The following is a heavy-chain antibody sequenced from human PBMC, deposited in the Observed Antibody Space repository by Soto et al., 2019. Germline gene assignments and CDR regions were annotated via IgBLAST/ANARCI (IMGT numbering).Heavy chain of an antibody. CDR3: ARDPWTYMDYYDSSGYYHYFDY. J-gene: IGHJ4*02. D-gene: IGHD3-22*01. CDR2: ISYDGSNK. Sequence: GGSLRLSCAASGFTLSSYAMHWVRQAPGKGLEWVAVISYDGSNKYYADSVKGRFTISRDNSKNTLYLQMNSLRAEDTAVYYCARDPWTYMDYYDSSGYYHYFDYWGQGTLVTVSS. CDR1: GFTLSSYA. V-gene: IGHV3-30-3*01.